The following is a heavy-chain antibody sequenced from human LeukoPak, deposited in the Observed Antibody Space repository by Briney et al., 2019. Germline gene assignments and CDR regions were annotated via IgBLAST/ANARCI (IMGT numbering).Heavy chain of an antibody. CDR2: ISYDGSNK. CDR3: AKQGFGC. CDR1: GFTLSSYA. J-gene: IGHJ4*02. Sequence: GGSLRLSCEAPGFTLSSYAMHWVRQAPAKGLEWVAVISYDGSNKYYADSVKGRFTISRDNSKNTMYLQMNSLRAEDTAVYYCAKQGFGCWGQGTLVTVSS. V-gene: IGHV3-30-3*02.